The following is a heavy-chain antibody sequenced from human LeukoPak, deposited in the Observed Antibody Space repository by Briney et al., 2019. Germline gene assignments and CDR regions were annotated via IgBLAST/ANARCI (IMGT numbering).Heavy chain of an antibody. CDR3: XXXXTTVTTADY. Sequence: GGSLRLSCAASGFTFSDFGMHWVRQAPVKGLEWVAVISYDESKKYYADSVKGRFTISRDNSRNTLYLQMNSLRAEDSGVYYXXXXXTTVTTADYWGQGTLVTVSS. V-gene: IGHV3-30*03. CDR2: ISYDESKK. J-gene: IGHJ4*02. D-gene: IGHD4-17*01. CDR1: GFTFSDFG.